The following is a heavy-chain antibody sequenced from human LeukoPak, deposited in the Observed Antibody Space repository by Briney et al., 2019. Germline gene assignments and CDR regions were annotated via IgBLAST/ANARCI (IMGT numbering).Heavy chain of an antibody. V-gene: IGHV3-23*01. Sequence: GGSLRLSCAASGFTFSSYGMSWVRQAPGKGLEWVSAISGSGGSTYYADSVKGRFTISRGNSKNTLYLQMNSLRAEDTAVYYCAKNHYSGYDYGSHWGQGTLVTVSS. D-gene: IGHD5-12*01. CDR3: AKNHYSGYDYGSH. CDR2: ISGSGGST. CDR1: GFTFSSYG. J-gene: IGHJ4*02.